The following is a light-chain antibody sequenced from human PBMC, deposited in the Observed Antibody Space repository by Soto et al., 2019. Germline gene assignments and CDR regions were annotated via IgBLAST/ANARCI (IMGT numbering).Light chain of an antibody. V-gene: IGLV2-11*01. CDR2: DVS. CDR1: SSDVGGYNY. J-gene: IGLJ1*01. Sequence: QSVLTRPRSVSGSPGQSVTISCTGTSSDVGGYNYVSWYQQHPGKAPKPMIYDVSKRPSGVPDRFSGSKSGNTASLTISGLQAEDEADYYCRSYAGSYTYVFGTGTKVTVL. CDR3: RSYAGSYTYV.